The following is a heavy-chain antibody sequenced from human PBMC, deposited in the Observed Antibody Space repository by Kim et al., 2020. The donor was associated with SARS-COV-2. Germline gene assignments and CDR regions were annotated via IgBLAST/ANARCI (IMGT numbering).Heavy chain of an antibody. D-gene: IGHD2-21*02. J-gene: IGHJ4*02. Sequence: SVKVSCKASGGTFSSYAISWVRQAPGQGLEWMGGIIPIFGTANYAQKFQGRVTITADESTSTAYMELSSLRSEDTAVYYCARATLSYCGGDCYLGGAFDYWGQGTLVTVSS. CDR1: GGTFSSYA. V-gene: IGHV1-69*13. CDR3: ARATLSYCGGDCYLGGAFDY. CDR2: IIPIFGTA.